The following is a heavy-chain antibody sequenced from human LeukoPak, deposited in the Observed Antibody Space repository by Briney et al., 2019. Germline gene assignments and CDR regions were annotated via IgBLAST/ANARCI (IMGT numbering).Heavy chain of an antibody. J-gene: IGHJ4*02. CDR3: ARGGGYSYGSFDY. V-gene: IGHV3-74*01. D-gene: IGHD5-18*01. Sequence: GGSLRLSCAASGIIFSNYWMHWVRQAPGKGLVWVSRIDRDGSSTSYADSVKGRFTISRDNAKNTLYLQMNSLRAEDTAVYYCARGGGYSYGSFDYWGQGTLVTVSS. CDR1: GIIFSNYW. CDR2: IDRDGSST.